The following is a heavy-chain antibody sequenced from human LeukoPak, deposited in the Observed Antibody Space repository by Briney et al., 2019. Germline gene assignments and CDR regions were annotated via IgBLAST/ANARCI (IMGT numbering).Heavy chain of an antibody. Sequence: ASVKVSCKASGYTFTSYNINWVRQATGQGLEWMGWMNPNSGYTGYAQKFQGRVTMTRNTSISTAYMELSSLISEDTAVFYCAREGIVYLGMDVWGQGTKVNGS. V-gene: IGHV1-8*01. D-gene: IGHD2-8*01. CDR3: AREGIVYLGMDV. CDR1: GYTFTSYN. J-gene: IGHJ6*02. CDR2: MNPNSGYT.